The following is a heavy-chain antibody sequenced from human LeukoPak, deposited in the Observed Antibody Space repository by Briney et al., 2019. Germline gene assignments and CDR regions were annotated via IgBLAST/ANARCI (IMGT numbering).Heavy chain of an antibody. Sequence: SETLSLTCTVSGGSISSYYWSWIRQPPGKGLEWIGYIYYSGSTNYNPSLKSRVSISVDASKNQFSLKLSSVTAADTAVYYCARGGGVAGTPYNPYDYWGQGTLVTVSS. V-gene: IGHV4-59*01. CDR3: ARGGGVAGTPYNPYDY. CDR1: GGSISSYY. CDR2: IYYSGST. J-gene: IGHJ4*02. D-gene: IGHD6-19*01.